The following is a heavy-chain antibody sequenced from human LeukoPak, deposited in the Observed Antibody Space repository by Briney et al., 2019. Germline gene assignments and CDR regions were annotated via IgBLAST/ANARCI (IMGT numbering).Heavy chain of an antibody. J-gene: IGHJ4*02. CDR3: AKDLAGSGSYSFDY. D-gene: IGHD1-26*01. V-gene: IGHV3-23*01. CDR2: ISGSGGST. Sequence: PSGSLTLSCSASAFTFSNYAMKWLARAQGRGLKWFSAISGSGGSTYYADSVKGRFTISRDNSKNTLYLQMNSLRAEDTAVYYCAKDLAGSGSYSFDYWGQGTLVTVTS. CDR1: AFTFSNYA.